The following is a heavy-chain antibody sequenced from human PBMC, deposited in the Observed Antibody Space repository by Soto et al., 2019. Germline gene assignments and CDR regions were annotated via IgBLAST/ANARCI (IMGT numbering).Heavy chain of an antibody. Sequence: GGSLRLSCAASVFTFSSYAMSWVRQAPGKGLEWVSAISGSGGSTYYADSVKGRFTISRDNSKNTLDLQMNSLRAEDTAVYYCARDPGGSGFAFDSWGQGILVTVSS. D-gene: IGHD6-25*01. V-gene: IGHV3-23*01. CDR1: VFTFSSYA. CDR2: ISGSGGST. CDR3: ARDPGGSGFAFDS. J-gene: IGHJ4*02.